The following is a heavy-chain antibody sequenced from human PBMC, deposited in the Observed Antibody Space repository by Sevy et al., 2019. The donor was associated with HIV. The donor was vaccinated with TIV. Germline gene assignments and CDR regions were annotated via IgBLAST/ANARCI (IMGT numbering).Heavy chain of an antibody. CDR3: ALERLSSAVAKYFHN. CDR2: ISFDGSNE. J-gene: IGHJ1*01. CDR1: GFTFNFFS. Sequence: GGSLRLSCAASGFTFNFFSMHWVRQAPGKGLEWVATISFDGSNEHYADSVKGRFTISRDNSKNSLFLQMNSLRADDSAVYYCALERLSSAVAKYFHNWGQGTLVTVSS. V-gene: IGHV3-30-3*01. D-gene: IGHD1-1*01.